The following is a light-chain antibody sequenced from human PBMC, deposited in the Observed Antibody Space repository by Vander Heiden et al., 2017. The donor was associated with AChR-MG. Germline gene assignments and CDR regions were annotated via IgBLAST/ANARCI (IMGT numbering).Light chain of an antibody. CDR1: NIGTRS. Sequence: SYVVTQPPSVSVAPGTTARITCGGDNIGTRSVHWYQQKPGQAPVLVVYDDSDRPSGIPERFSGSNSGNTATLIIARVEAGDEADYYCHVWDSFNDHVLFAGGTKLTVL. V-gene: IGLV3-21*03. CDR2: DDS. CDR3: HVWDSFNDHVL. J-gene: IGLJ2*01.